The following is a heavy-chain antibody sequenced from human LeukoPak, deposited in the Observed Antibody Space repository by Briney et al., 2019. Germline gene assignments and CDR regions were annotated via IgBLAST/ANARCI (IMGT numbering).Heavy chain of an antibody. CDR3: ARDLAVAGTSYFDF. Sequence: SGTLSLTCSVSGDSISSNEWWSWVRQPPGKGLEWIGEVFHSGSTNFNPSLKSRVTISIDKSKNQFSLEVTSVTAADTAIYYCARDLAVAGTSYFDFWGQGVLVTVSS. D-gene: IGHD6-19*01. J-gene: IGHJ4*02. CDR2: VFHSGST. CDR1: GDSISSNEW. V-gene: IGHV4-4*02.